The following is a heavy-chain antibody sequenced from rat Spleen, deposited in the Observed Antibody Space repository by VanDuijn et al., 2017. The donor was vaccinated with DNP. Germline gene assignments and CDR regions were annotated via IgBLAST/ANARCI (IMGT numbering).Heavy chain of an antibody. J-gene: IGHJ3*01. Sequence: EVQLVESGGDLVQPGRSLKLSCAASGFTFSDYYMAWVRQAPTKGLEWVASISYDGGNTYYRDSIKGRFTISRENAKRSLYLQMDSLRSEDTATYYCITDGGYPNWFAYWGQGTLVTVSS. CDR1: GFTFSDYY. CDR2: ISYDGGNT. V-gene: IGHV5-20*01. D-gene: IGHD2-7*01. CDR3: ITDGGYPNWFAY.